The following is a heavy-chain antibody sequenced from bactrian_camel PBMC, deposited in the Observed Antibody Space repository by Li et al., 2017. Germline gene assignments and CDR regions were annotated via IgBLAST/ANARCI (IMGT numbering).Heavy chain of an antibody. J-gene: IGHJ6*01. V-gene: IGHV3S40*01. CDR1: GFTFSRNG. CDR2: INSGGEST. D-gene: IGHD3*01. CDR3: ATTLLP. Sequence: DVQLVESGGGLVQPGRSLRLSCLASGFTFSRNGMSWVRQAPGKGLEWVSGINSGGESTYHADSVKGRFTISRDNAKDTLYLHLNSLKSEDTALYYCATTLLPWGQGTQVTVS.